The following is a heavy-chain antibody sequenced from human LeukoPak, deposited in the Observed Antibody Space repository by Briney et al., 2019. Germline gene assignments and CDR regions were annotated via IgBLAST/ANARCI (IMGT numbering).Heavy chain of an antibody. D-gene: IGHD4/OR15-4a*01. CDR2: IYYSGST. CDR3: ARDQDYLDP. V-gene: IGHV4-59*01. Sequence: PSETLSLTCTVSVGSISSYYWSWIRQPPGKGLEWIGYIYYSGSTNYNPSLKSRVTISVDTSKNQFSLKLSSVTAADTAVYYCARDQDYLDPWGQGTLVTVSS. J-gene: IGHJ5*02. CDR1: VGSISSYY.